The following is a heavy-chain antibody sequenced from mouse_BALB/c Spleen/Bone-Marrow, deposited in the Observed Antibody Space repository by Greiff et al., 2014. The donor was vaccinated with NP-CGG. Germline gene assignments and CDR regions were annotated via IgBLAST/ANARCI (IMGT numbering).Heavy chain of an antibody. D-gene: IGHD1-1*01. CDR2: IFPGTGTT. J-gene: IGHJ1*01. V-gene: IGHV1S132*01. CDR3: AREGSRLRGYFDV. CDR1: GYTFTSYW. Sequence: VQLVESGAELVKPGASVKLSCKTSGYTFTSYWIQWAKQRPGQGLGWIGEIFPGTGTTYYNEKFKGKATLTIDTSSSTAYMQLSSLTSEDSAVYFCAREGSRLRGYFDVWGAGTTVTVSS.